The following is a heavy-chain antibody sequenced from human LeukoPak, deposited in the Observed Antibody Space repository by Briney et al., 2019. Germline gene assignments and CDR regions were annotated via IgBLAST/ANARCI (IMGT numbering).Heavy chain of an antibody. D-gene: IGHD6-13*01. CDR2: ISYDGSNK. J-gene: IGHJ5*02. CDR3: ARETEKYSSSWFDP. V-gene: IGHV3-30*01. Sequence: GSLRLSCAASGFTFSSYAMHWVRQAPGKGLEWVAVISYDGSNKYYADSVKGRFTISRDNSKNTLYLQMNSLRAEDTAVCYCARETEKYSSSWFDPWGQGTLVTVSS. CDR1: GFTFSSYA.